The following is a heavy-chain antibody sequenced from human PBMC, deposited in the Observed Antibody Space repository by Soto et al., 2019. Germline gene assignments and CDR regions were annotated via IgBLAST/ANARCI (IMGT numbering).Heavy chain of an antibody. Sequence: SCPTLVNPTQSLTLTCTFSGFSLTSGVVGXGWIRQPPGEALEWLALIYWNDEQYYNPSLRNRLTITRDTSKNQVVLTMTNMDPLDTATYYCAHRLPGPSGYDVWGQGATVTVSS. V-gene: IGHV2-5*01. CDR1: GFSLTSGVVG. CDR2: IYWNDEQ. D-gene: IGHD6-13*01. J-gene: IGHJ6*02. CDR3: AHRLPGPSGYDV.